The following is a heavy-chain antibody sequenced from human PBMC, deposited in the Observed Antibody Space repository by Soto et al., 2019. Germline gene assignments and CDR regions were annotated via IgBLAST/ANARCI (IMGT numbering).Heavy chain of an antibody. Sequence: EVQLLESGGGLVQPGGSLRLSCAASGFTFSSYAMSWVRQPPGKGLGGFSAISGSGGSTYYADSVKGRFTISRDNSKNTLYLQMNSLRAEDTAVYYCAKGQITIFGVVISSNWFDPWGQGTLVTVSS. D-gene: IGHD3-3*01. J-gene: IGHJ5*02. V-gene: IGHV3-23*01. CDR3: AKGQITIFGVVISSNWFDP. CDR2: ISGSGGST. CDR1: GFTFSSYA.